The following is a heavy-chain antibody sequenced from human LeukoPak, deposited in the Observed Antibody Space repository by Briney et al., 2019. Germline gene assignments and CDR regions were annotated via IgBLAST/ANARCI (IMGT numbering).Heavy chain of an antibody. V-gene: IGHV3-53*01. Sequence: GGSLRLSCAASGFTVSSNYMSWVRQAPGKGLEWVSVIYSGGSTYYADSVKGRFTISRDHSKNTLYLQMNSLRAEDTAVYYCARDFCYYGSGSYCFHSTWGQGTLVTVSS. D-gene: IGHD3-10*01. J-gene: IGHJ5*02. CDR2: IYSGGST. CDR1: GFTVSSNY. CDR3: ARDFCYYGSGSYCFHST.